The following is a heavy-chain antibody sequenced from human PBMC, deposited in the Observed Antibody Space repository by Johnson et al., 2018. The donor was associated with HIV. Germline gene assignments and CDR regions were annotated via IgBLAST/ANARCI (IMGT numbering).Heavy chain of an antibody. V-gene: IGHV3-33*01. CDR2: IWYDGSNK. Sequence: QVQLVESGGGVVQPGRSLRLSCAASGFTFSSYGMHWVRQAPGKGLEWVAVIWYDGSNKYYADSVKGRFTISRDNSKNTLYLQMNSQRAEDTAVYYCARGLYSSSDRDAFDIWGQGTMVTVSS. J-gene: IGHJ3*02. CDR3: ARGLYSSSDRDAFDI. CDR1: GFTFSSYG. D-gene: IGHD6-6*01.